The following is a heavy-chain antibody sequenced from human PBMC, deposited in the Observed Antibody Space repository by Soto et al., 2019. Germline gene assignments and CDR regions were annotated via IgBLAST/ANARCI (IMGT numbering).Heavy chain of an antibody. CDR3: AKGRYDFWSPYYFDS. Sequence: GGSLRLSCVGTGLNFDDFAMHWVRQAPGKGLEWVSGITWNSRVLAYADSVKGRFTISRDNARNSLYLQMDSLRDEDTALYYCAKGRYDFWSPYYFDSWGQGPMLTVSS. V-gene: IGHV3-9*01. J-gene: IGHJ4*01. CDR1: GLNFDDFA. CDR2: ITWNSRVL. D-gene: IGHD3-3*01.